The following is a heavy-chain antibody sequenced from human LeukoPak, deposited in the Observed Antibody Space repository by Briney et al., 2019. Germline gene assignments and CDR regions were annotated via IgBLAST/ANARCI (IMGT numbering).Heavy chain of an antibody. CDR3: ARYMVRGGRFDY. Sequence: SGPTLVNPTQTLTLTCTFSGFSLSTSGMCVSWIRQPPGKGLEWIGYIYYSGSTNYNPSLKSRVTISVDTSKNQFSLKLSSVTAADTAVYYCARYMVRGGRFDYWGQGTLVTVSS. D-gene: IGHD3-10*01. J-gene: IGHJ4*02. V-gene: IGHV4-61*08. CDR2: IYYSGST. CDR1: GFSLSTSGMC.